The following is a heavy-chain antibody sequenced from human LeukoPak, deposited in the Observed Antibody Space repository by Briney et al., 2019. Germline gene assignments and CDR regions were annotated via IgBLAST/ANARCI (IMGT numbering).Heavy chain of an antibody. CDR3: ATRVVAAAGIPHN. Sequence: AGGSLRLSCAASGFTFSSYGMHWVRQAPGKGLEWVAVIWYDGSNKYYADSVKGRFTISRDNAKNSLYLQMNSLRAEDTAVYYCATRVVAAAGIPHNWGQGTLVTVSS. V-gene: IGHV3-33*01. D-gene: IGHD6-13*01. CDR1: GFTFSSYG. J-gene: IGHJ4*02. CDR2: IWYDGSNK.